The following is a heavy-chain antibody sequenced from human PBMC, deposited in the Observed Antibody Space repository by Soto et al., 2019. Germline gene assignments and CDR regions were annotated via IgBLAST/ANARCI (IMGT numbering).Heavy chain of an antibody. Sequence: QVQLVQSEGELRQPGASVTVSCRASGYTFTSYVIIWVRQAPGQGLEWLGYISPNSGATTYAQNLQGRLTLTTDTPPRTAYMELRSLSCDATAIYYCVREMWTRSGPQTFFDYWGLGALVTVSS. CDR1: GYTFTSYV. V-gene: IGHV1-18*01. CDR3: VREMWTRSGPQTFFDY. D-gene: IGHD6-25*01. J-gene: IGHJ4*02. CDR2: ISPNSGAT.